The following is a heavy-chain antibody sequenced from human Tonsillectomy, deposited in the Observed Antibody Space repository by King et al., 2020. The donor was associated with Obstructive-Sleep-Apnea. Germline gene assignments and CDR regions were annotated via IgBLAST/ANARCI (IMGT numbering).Heavy chain of an antibody. CDR3: ARDVSLVGSGRKIDY. D-gene: IGHD6-19*01. Sequence: VQLVESGAEVRKPGASVKVSCKPSGYTFTSYGFSWVRQAPGQGLEWMGWISTYTSDTNYAQKLQGRVTMTTDTSTSTAYMELRSLRSDATAVYYCARDVSLVGSGRKIDYWGQGTLVTVSS. V-gene: IGHV1-18*04. CDR2: ISTYTSDT. CDR1: GYTFTSYG. J-gene: IGHJ4*02.